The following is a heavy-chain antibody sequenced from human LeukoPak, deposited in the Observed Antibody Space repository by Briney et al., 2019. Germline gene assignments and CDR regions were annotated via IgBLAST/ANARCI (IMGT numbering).Heavy chain of an antibody. CDR3: TTERFLEWDNWFDP. CDR2: IKSKTDGGTT. J-gene: IGHJ5*02. D-gene: IGHD3-3*01. V-gene: IGHV3-15*01. Sequence: GGSLRLSCAASGFTFSNAWMSWVRQAPGKGLEWVGRIKSKTDGGTTDYAAPVKGRFTISRDDSKNTLYLQMSSLKTEDTAVYYCTTERFLEWDNWFDPWGQGTLVTVSS. CDR1: GFTFSNAW.